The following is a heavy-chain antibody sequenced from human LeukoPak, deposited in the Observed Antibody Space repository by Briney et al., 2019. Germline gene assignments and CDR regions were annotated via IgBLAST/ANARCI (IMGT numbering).Heavy chain of an antibody. CDR1: GGAFSSYA. J-gene: IGHJ4*02. Sequence: SVKVSFKASGGAFSSYAISWVRQAPGQGLEWMGRIIPILGIANYAQKFQGRVTITADKSTSTAYMELSSLRSEDTAVYYCARDGEMATISSGYDYWGQGTLVTVSS. D-gene: IGHD5-24*01. CDR2: IIPILGIA. V-gene: IGHV1-69*04. CDR3: ARDGEMATISSGYDY.